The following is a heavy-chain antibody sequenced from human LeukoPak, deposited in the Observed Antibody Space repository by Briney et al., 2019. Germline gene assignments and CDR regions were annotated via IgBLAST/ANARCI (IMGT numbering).Heavy chain of an antibody. V-gene: IGHV3-23*01. CDR1: GFTFSSYA. J-gene: IGHJ4*02. D-gene: IGHD5-18*01. CDR3: AKDRTWIQLSFDY. CDR2: LSGSGGST. Sequence: GGSLRLSCAASGFTFSSYAMSWVRQAPGKGLEWVSALSGSGGSTFYADSVKGRFTISRDNSKNTLYLQMNSLRAEDTAVYYCAKDRTWIQLSFDYWGQGTLVTASS.